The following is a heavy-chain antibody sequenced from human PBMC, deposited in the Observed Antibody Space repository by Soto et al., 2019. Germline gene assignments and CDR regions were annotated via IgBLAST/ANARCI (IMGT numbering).Heavy chain of an antibody. V-gene: IGHV3-30*18. CDR2: ISYDGSNK. CDR3: AKDSDTATVYGMDV. D-gene: IGHD5-18*01. J-gene: IGHJ6*02. CDR1: GFTFSSYG. Sequence: PGGSLRLSCAASGFTFSSYGMHWVRQAPGKGLEWVAVISYDGSNKYYADSVKGRFTISRDNSKNTLYLQMNSLRAEDTAVYYCAKDSDTATVYGMDVWGQGTTVTVSS.